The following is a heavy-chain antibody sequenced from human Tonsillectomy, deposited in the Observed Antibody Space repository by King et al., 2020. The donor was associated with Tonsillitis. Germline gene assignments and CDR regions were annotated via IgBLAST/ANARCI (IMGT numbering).Heavy chain of an antibody. CDR2: ISSSSSYT. CDR1: GFTFSDYY. D-gene: IGHD6-13*01. J-gene: IGHJ4*02. CDR3: AGFIAAPPK. Sequence: QLVQSGGGLVKPGGSLRLSCAASGFTFSDYYISWIRQAPGKGLEWVSYISSSSSYTNYADSVKGRFTISRDNAKNSLYLQMNSLRAEDTAVYYCAGFIAAPPKWGQGTLVTVSS. V-gene: IGHV3-11*05.